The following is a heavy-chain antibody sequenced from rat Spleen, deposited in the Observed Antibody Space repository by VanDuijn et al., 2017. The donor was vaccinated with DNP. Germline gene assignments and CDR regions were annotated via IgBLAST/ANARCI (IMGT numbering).Heavy chain of an antibody. CDR2: ISNGGGST. D-gene: IGHD1-11*01. CDR3: ARDAGGPFDY. CDR1: GFPFNNYY. J-gene: IGHJ2*01. Sequence: EVQLVESGGDLVQPGGSLKLSCIASGFPFNNYYMTWIRQVPGTGLEWVASISNGGGSTYYPDSVKGRFTISRDNAKNTLQLQMNNLRSEDTATYYCARDAGGPFDYWGQGVMVTVSS. V-gene: IGHV5-31*01.